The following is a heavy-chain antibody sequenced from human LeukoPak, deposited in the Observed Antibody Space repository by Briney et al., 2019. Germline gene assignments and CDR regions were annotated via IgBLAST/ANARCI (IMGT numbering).Heavy chain of an antibody. J-gene: IGHJ4*02. D-gene: IGHD1-26*01. Sequence: SETLSLTCAVYGGSFSGYYWSWIRQPPGKGLEWIGEINHSGSTNYNPSLKGRVTISVDTSKNQFSLKLSSVTAADTAVYYCARVGFDYWGQGTLVTVSS. V-gene: IGHV4-34*01. CDR1: GGSFSGYY. CDR3: ARVGFDY. CDR2: INHSGST.